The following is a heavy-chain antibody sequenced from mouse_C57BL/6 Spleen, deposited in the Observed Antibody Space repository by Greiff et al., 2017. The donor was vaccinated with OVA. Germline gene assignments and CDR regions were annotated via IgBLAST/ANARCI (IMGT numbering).Heavy chain of an antibody. CDR2: IYPGDGDT. D-gene: IGHD2-4*01. CDR3: ASGDYETFDY. J-gene: IGHJ2*01. CDR1: GYAFSSYW. Sequence: VQGVESGAELVKPGASVKISCKASGYAFSSYWMNWVKQRPGKGLEWIGQIYPGDGDTNYNGKFKGKATLTADKSSSTAYMQLSSLTSEDSAVYFCASGDYETFDYWGQGTTLTVSS. V-gene: IGHV1-80*01.